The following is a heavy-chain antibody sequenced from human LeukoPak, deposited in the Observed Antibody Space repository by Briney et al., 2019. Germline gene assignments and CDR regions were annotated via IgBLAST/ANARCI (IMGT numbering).Heavy chain of an antibody. J-gene: IGHJ4*02. CDR3: AVERGGCSAVTCYAFNH. CDR1: GFSFSDGW. D-gene: IGHD2-15*01. CDR2: IKSKGDGGTT. Sequence: GESLRLSCAGSGFSFSDGWMGWVRQAPGKGLEWVGRIKSKGDGGTTDYAAPVKGRFTISRDDSQNKLFLQMNSLEIGDTAVYYCAVERGGCSAVTCYAFNHWGQGTLVTVSS. V-gene: IGHV3-15*01.